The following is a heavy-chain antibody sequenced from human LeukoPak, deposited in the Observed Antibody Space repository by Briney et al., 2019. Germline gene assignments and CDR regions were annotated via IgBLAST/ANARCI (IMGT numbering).Heavy chain of an antibody. D-gene: IGHD1-14*01. J-gene: IGHJ3*02. CDR2: ISGDGSGT. CDR3: AKGGISSVYHAFDI. CDR1: GLTFSSYA. V-gene: IGHV3-23*01. Sequence: GGSLRPSCAASGLTFSSYAMSWVRQAPGKGLKWVSAISGDGSGTYYTDSVKGRFTISRHNSKNTRFLQMNSLRVEDTAVYYCAKGGISSVYHAFDIWGQGTMVTVSS.